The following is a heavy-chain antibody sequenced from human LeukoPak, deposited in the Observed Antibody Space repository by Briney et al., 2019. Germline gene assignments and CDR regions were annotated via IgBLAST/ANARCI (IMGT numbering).Heavy chain of an antibody. J-gene: IGHJ6*03. CDR2: IWYDGSNK. CDR1: GFTFSSYG. CDR3: AKDKDIVVVPAAILYYYYMDV. Sequence: GGSLRLSCAASGFTFSSYGMHWVRQAPGKGLEWVAVIWYDGSNKYYADSVKGRFTISRDNSKNALYLQMNSLRAEDTAVYYCAKDKDIVVVPAAILYYYYMDVWGKGTTVPVSS. D-gene: IGHD2-2*01. V-gene: IGHV3-33*06.